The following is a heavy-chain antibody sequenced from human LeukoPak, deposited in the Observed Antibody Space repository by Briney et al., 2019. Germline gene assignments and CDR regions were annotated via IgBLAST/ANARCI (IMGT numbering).Heavy chain of an antibody. CDR1: GGSISSYY. J-gene: IGHJ4*02. D-gene: IGHD2-2*01. CDR3: AREFKRWRPGYCSSTSCYAFDY. CDR2: IYTSGST. Sequence: NPSETLSLTCTVSGGSISSYYWSWIRQPAGKGLEWIGRIYTSGSTNYNPSLKSRVTTSVDTSKNQFSLKLSSVTAADTAVYYCAREFKRWRPGYCSSTSCYAFDYRGQGTLVTVSS. V-gene: IGHV4-4*07.